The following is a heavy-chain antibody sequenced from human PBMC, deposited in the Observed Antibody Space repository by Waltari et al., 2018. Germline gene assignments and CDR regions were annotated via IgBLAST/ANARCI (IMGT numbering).Heavy chain of an antibody. CDR3: AREAPGVVIMTPGYYMDV. J-gene: IGHJ6*03. D-gene: IGHD3-3*01. V-gene: IGHV4-31*03. CDR1: GGSISSGGYY. CDR2: IYYSGST. Sequence: QVQLQESGPGLVKPSQPLSLTCTVSGGSISSGGYYWSWIRQHPGKGLEWIGYIYYSGSTYYNPSLKSRVTISVDTSKNQFSLKLSSVTAADTAVYYCAREAPGVVIMTPGYYMDVWGKGTTVTVSS.